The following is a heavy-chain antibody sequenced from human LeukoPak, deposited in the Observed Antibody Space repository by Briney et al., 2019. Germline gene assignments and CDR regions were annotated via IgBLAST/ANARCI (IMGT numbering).Heavy chain of an antibody. Sequence: GGSLRLSCAASGFTFSSYAMSWVRQAPGKGLEWVSAISGSGGSTYYADSVKGRFTISRDNPKNTLYLQMNSLRAEDTAVYYCAKGEGGSYYGIFDYWGQGTLVTVSS. CDR3: AKGEGGSYYGIFDY. CDR2: ISGSGGST. V-gene: IGHV3-23*01. CDR1: GFTFSSYA. J-gene: IGHJ4*02. D-gene: IGHD1-26*01.